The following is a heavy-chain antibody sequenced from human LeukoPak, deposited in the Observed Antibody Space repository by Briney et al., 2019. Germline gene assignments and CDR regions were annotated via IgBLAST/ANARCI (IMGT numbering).Heavy chain of an antibody. J-gene: IGHJ6*02. CDR3: VRGYSFGPYGMDV. CDR2: ISDSGGNT. CDR1: GFPFSSYA. Sequence: GGSLRLSCSASGFPFSSYAMHWVRQAPGKGLEYVSAISDSGGNTYYAGSVKGRFTISRDNSKNTLYLQMSSLRAEDTAVYFCVRGYSFGPYGMDVWGQGTTVTVSS. D-gene: IGHD2-15*01. V-gene: IGHV3-64D*09.